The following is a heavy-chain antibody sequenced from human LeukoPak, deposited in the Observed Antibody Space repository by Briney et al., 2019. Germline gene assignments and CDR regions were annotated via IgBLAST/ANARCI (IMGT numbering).Heavy chain of an antibody. Sequence: NSSETLSLTCAVYGGSFSGYYWSWIRQPPGKGLEWIGEINHSGSTNYNPSLESRVTISVDTSKNQFSLKLSSVTAADTAVYYCARRRYGSGSSDAFDIWGQGTMVTVSS. V-gene: IGHV4-34*01. CDR2: INHSGST. CDR1: GGSFSGYY. J-gene: IGHJ3*02. CDR3: ARRRYGSGSSDAFDI. D-gene: IGHD3-10*01.